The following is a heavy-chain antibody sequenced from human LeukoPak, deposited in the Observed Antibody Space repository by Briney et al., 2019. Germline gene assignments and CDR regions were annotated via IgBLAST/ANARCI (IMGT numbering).Heavy chain of an antibody. CDR3: ARESIAAAGTWDY. Sequence: SETLSLTCAVYGGSFSGYYWSWIRQPPGKGLEWIGEINHSGSTNYNPSLKSRVTISVDTSKNQFSLKLSSVTAADTAVYYCARESIAAAGTWDYWGQGTLVTVSS. CDR2: INHSGST. V-gene: IGHV4-34*01. CDR1: GGSFSGYY. J-gene: IGHJ4*02. D-gene: IGHD6-13*01.